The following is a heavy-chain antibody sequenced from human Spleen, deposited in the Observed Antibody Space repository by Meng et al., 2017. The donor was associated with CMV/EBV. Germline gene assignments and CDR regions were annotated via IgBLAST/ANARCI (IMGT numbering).Heavy chain of an antibody. CDR1: GFSFSNHY. Sequence: LSLTCAASGFSFSNHYMAWVRQAPGKAPEWVADIKPDGSDKYYVDSVKGRFAISRDNPKNTLYLQMNSLRTEDTAVYYCAKVRYCNGGTCPFAEYFQHWGQGTVVTVSS. CDR3: AKVRYCNGGTCPFAEYFQH. V-gene: IGHV3-7*01. D-gene: IGHD2-15*01. J-gene: IGHJ1*01. CDR2: IKPDGSDK.